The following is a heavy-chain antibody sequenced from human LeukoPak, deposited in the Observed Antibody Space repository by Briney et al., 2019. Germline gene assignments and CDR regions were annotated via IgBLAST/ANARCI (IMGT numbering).Heavy chain of an antibody. Sequence: GGSLRLSCAASGFTFSSYAMHWVRQAPGKGLEWVAVISYDGSNKYYADSVKGRFTISRDNSKNTLYLQMNSLRAEDTAVYYCARGMLPSGTPPYYYYYGMDVWGQGTTVTVSS. D-gene: IGHD1-1*01. CDR3: ARGMLPSGTPPYYYYYGMDV. J-gene: IGHJ6*02. CDR2: ISYDGSNK. V-gene: IGHV3-30-3*01. CDR1: GFTFSSYA.